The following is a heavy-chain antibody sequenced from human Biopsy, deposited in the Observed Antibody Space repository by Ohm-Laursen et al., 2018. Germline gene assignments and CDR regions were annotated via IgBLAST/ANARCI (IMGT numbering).Heavy chain of an antibody. CDR2: IPQIGST. CDR1: GGSFNGYF. V-gene: IGHV4-34*01. J-gene: IGHJ6*02. CDR3: ARVPLPGIGAAYQGRFLYGMDV. D-gene: IGHD6-13*01. Sequence: GTLSLTCAVYGGSFNGYFWSWIRQPPGKGLEWTGDIPQIGSTTYSPSLKSRVTISVDTAKKQSSLSLRSVTAADTAVYYCARVPLPGIGAAYQGRFLYGMDVWGQGTTVSVSS.